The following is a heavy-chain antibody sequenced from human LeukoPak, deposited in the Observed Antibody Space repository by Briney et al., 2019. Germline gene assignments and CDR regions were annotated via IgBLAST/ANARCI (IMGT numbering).Heavy chain of an antibody. J-gene: IGHJ4*02. CDR1: GGSFSSYY. CDR3: ARHGDSSGYYSNFDY. D-gene: IGHD3-22*01. CDR2: IYHSGST. V-gene: IGHV4-39*01. Sequence: SETLSLTCVVYGGSFSSYYWGWIRQPPGKGLEWIGSIYHSGSTYHNPSLKSRVTISVDTSKNQFSLKLSSVTAADMAVYYCARHGDSSGYYSNFDYWGQGTLVTVSS.